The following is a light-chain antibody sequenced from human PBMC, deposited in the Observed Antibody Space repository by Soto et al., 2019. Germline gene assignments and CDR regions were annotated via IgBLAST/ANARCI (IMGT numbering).Light chain of an antibody. J-gene: IGKJ4*01. CDR1: QNINRW. CDR2: KAS. V-gene: IGKV1-5*03. Sequence: DIQMTQSPSTLSSSAGDTVTITCRASQNINRWLAWYQQRPGKAPNLLIHKASSLAGGVPSRFSGSASGTEFTLTISSLQPDDFAAYFCLQYSVYPLTFGGGTKVEI. CDR3: LQYSVYPLT.